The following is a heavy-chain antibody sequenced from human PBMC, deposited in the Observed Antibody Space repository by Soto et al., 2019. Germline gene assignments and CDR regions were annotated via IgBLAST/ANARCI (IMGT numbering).Heavy chain of an antibody. CDR2: ISGSGGST. CDR3: AKGPYYYDSSGYY. J-gene: IGHJ4*02. D-gene: IGHD3-22*01. CDR1: GFTFSSYA. Sequence: GGSLRLSCAASGFTFSSYAMSWVRQAPGKGLEWVSAISGSGGSTYYADSVKGRFTISRDNSKNTLYLQMNSLRAEGTAVYYCAKGPYYYDSSGYYWGQGTLVTVSS. V-gene: IGHV3-23*01.